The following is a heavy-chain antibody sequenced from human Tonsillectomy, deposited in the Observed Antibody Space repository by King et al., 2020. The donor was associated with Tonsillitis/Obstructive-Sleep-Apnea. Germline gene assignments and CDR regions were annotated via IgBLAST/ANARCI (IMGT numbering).Heavy chain of an antibody. CDR3: ADSGSYEVDAFDI. CDR2: IKQDGSEK. CDR1: GFTFSSYW. Sequence: VQLVESGGGLVQPGGSLRLSCAASGFTFSSYWMSWVRQAPGKGLEWAANIKQDGSEKYYVDSVKGRFTISRDNAKNSLYLQMNSLRAEDTAVYYCADSGSYEVDAFDIWGQGTMVTVSS. J-gene: IGHJ3*02. V-gene: IGHV3-7*01. D-gene: IGHD3-10*01.